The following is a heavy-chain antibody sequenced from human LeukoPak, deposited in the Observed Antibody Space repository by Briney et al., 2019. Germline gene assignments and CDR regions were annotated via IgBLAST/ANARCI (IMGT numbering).Heavy chain of an antibody. J-gene: IGHJ6*03. Sequence: GGSLRLSCAASGFTFSSYGMHCVRQAPGKGLEWVAFIRYDGSNKYYADSVKGRFTISRDNSKNTLYLQMNSLRAEDTAVYYGSGSYYRNYYYYMDVWGKGTTVTISS. CDR2: IRYDGSNK. CDR3: SGSYYRNYYYYMDV. CDR1: GFTFSSYG. V-gene: IGHV3-30*02. D-gene: IGHD3-10*01.